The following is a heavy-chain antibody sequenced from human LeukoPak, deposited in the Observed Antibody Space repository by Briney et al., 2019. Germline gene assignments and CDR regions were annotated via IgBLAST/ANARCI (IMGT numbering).Heavy chain of an antibody. J-gene: IGHJ4*02. CDR2: IYSGGST. D-gene: IGHD6-19*01. V-gene: IGHV3-53*01. CDR3: ARGTSGWSPAPFDY. Sequence: GGSLRLSCAASGFTVSSNYMSWVRQAPGKGLEWVSVIYSGGSTYYADSVKGRFTISRDNSKNTLYLQVNSLRAEDTAVYYCARGTSGWSPAPFDYWGQGTLVTVSS. CDR1: GFTVSSNY.